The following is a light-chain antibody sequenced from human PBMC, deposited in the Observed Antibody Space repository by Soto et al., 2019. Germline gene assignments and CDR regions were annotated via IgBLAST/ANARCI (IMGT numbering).Light chain of an antibody. Sequence: EIVLTQSPATLSVSLGDSATLSCRAGQSVSLSLAWYQHRPGQAPRLLIYQTSLRAAGIPARFSASGSGTDFTLTISDVQPEDFALYYCHQRQSWPRTFGQGTKV. V-gene: IGKV3D-15*03. J-gene: IGKJ1*01. CDR2: QTS. CDR1: QSVSLS. CDR3: HQRQSWPRT.